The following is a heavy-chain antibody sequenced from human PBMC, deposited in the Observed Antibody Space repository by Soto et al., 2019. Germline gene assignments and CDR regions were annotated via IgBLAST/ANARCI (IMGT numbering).Heavy chain of an antibody. CDR1: GGSISSYY. CDR3: ARIRSYGSGPPIHDF. J-gene: IGHJ4*02. V-gene: IGHV4-59*08. Sequence: QVQLQESGPGLVKPSETLSLTCTVSGGSISSYYWSWIRQPPGKGLEWIGYIYYSGSTNYNPSLKSRITISVDTSRTQFSLNLSSVTAADTAVYYCARIRSYGSGPPIHDFWGQGTLVTVSS. CDR2: IYYSGST. D-gene: IGHD6-19*01.